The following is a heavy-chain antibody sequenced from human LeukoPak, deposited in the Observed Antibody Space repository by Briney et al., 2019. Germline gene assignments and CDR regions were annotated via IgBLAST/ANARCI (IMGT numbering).Heavy chain of an antibody. Sequence: PGGSLRLSCSASGFTFGSYWMFWVRQAPGKGLEWVANIKQDGSEKYYVDSVKGRFTISRDNAKSSLYLQMNSLRVEDTAVYYCATDLRFGTYWGQGTLVTVSS. D-gene: IGHD3-16*01. CDR2: IKQDGSEK. V-gene: IGHV3-7*01. CDR3: ATDLRFGTY. J-gene: IGHJ4*02. CDR1: GFTFGSYW.